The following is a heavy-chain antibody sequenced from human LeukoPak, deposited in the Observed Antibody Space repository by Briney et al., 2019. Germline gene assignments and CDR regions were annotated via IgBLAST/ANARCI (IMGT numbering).Heavy chain of an antibody. V-gene: IGHV3-23*01. CDR2: IGSDGKT. D-gene: IGHD3-10*02. Sequence: GGSPRLSSEPPGFPSSSYAMTSGPHAPREGVECVSPIGSDGKTHYSESVKGRFVISRENFGGMVFLQLNSLRVEDTALYYCARDLHYYVAMDVWGQGTTVTASS. CDR3: ARDLHYYVAMDV. CDR1: GFPSSSYA. J-gene: IGHJ6*02.